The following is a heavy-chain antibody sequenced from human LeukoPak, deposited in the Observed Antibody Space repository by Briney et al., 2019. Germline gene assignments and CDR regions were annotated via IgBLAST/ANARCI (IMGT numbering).Heavy chain of an antibody. V-gene: IGHV3-48*01. CDR3: ARDVFYGSGSPRLDY. D-gene: IGHD3-10*01. Sequence: GGSLRLSCAASGFTFSDYNMNWVRQVPGKGLESISYMSQSGNIIYYAGSVKGRFTISRDNAKNSLYLQMNNLRAEDTAIYYCARDVFYGSGSPRLDYWGQGTLVTASS. J-gene: IGHJ4*02. CDR1: GFTFSDYN. CDR2: MSQSGNII.